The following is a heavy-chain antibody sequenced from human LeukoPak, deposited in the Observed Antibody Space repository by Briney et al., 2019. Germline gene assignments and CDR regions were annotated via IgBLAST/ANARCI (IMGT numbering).Heavy chain of an antibody. CDR3: ARNLYYYDSSTYFYY. V-gene: IGHV3-53*01. CDR1: GFTVSSNY. D-gene: IGHD3-22*01. J-gene: IGHJ4*02. CDR2: IYTGGST. Sequence: GGSLRLSCAASGFTVSSNYMSWVRQAPGKGLEWVSVIYTGGSTYYADSVKGRFTISRDNSKNTLYLQMNSLRAEDTAVYYCARNLYYYDSSTYFYYWGQGTLVTVSS.